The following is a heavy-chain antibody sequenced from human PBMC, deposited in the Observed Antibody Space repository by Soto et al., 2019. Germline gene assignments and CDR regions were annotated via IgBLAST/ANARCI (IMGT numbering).Heavy chain of an antibody. CDR2: IYYSGST. CDR3: ARYCSGCSCYRTNWFDP. CDR1: GGSISSGDYY. V-gene: IGHV4-30-4*01. D-gene: IGHD2-15*01. Sequence: SETLSLTCTVSGGSISSGDYYWSWIRQPPGKGLEWIGYIYYSGSTYYNPSLKSRVTISVDTSKNQFSLKLSSVTAADTAVYYCARYCSGCSCYRTNWFDPCGQGTPVTVSS. J-gene: IGHJ5*02.